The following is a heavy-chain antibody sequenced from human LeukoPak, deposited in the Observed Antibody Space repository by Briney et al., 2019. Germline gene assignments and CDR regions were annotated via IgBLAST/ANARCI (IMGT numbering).Heavy chain of an antibody. CDR3: AKDRRIVASSGYPDY. Sequence: GGSLRLSCAASGFTFSSYAMSWVRQAPGKGLEWVSAISGSGGSTYYADSVEGRFTIPRDNSKNTLYLQMNSLRAEDTAVYYCAKDRRIVASSGYPDYWGQGTLVTVSS. D-gene: IGHD3-22*01. CDR2: ISGSGGST. J-gene: IGHJ4*02. CDR1: GFTFSSYA. V-gene: IGHV3-23*01.